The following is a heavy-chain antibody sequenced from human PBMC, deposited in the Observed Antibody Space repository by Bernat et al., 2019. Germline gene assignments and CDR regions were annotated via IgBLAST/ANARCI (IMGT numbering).Heavy chain of an antibody. V-gene: IGHV3-53*02. CDR1: GFTVSSNY. Sequence: EVQLVETGGGLIQPGGSLRLSCAASGFTVSSNYMSWVRQAPGKGLEWVSVIYSGGSTYDADSVKGRFTISRDNSKNTLYLQMNSLRAEDTAVYYCARNLRGSGYYIHPYYFDYWGQGTLVTVSS. J-gene: IGHJ4*02. CDR3: ARNLRGSGYYIHPYYFDY. CDR2: IYSGGST. D-gene: IGHD3-22*01.